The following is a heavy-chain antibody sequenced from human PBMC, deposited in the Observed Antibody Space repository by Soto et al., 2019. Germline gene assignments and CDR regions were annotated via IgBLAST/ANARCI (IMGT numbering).Heavy chain of an antibody. Sequence: DVQLVESGGGLVQPGRSLRLSCAASGFTFDDYAMHWVRQAPGKGLEWVSGISWNSGSIGYADSVKGRFTISRDNAKNSLYLQMNSLRAEDTALYYCAKDRVSGTNDAFDIWGQGTMVTVSS. CDR2: ISWNSGSI. CDR3: AKDRVSGTNDAFDI. CDR1: GFTFDDYA. D-gene: IGHD1-26*01. J-gene: IGHJ3*02. V-gene: IGHV3-9*01.